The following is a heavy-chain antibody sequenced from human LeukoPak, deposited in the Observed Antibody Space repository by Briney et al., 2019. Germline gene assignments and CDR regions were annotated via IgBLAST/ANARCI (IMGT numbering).Heavy chain of an antibody. CDR1: GFTFSSYW. V-gene: IGHV3-7*03. Sequence: GGSLRLSCAASGFTFSSYWMSWVRQAPGRGLEWVANIKQDGSEKYYVDSVKGRFTISRDNAKNSLYLQMNSLRAEDTAVYYCARVDSMVRGYYGMDVWGKGTTVTVSS. CDR2: IKQDGSEK. CDR3: ARVDSMVRGYYGMDV. D-gene: IGHD3-10*01. J-gene: IGHJ6*04.